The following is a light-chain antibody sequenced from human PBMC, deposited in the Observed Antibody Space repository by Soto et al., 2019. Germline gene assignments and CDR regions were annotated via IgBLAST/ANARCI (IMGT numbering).Light chain of an antibody. V-gene: IGKV3-20*01. CDR1: QSVSSNY. CDR3: QQYGSSPPT. Sequence: EIVLTQSPDTVSLSPGERAALSCRASQSVSSNYLAWYQQKPGQAPRLLISGASSRATGIPDRFSGSGSGTDFTLTISRLEPEDFAVYYCQQYGSSPPTFGQGTEVEIK. CDR2: GAS. J-gene: IGKJ1*01.